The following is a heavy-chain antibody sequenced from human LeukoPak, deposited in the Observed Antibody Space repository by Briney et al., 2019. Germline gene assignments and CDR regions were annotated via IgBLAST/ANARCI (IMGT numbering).Heavy chain of an antibody. V-gene: IGHV3-7*01. Sequence: PGGSLRLSYAASGFTFSSYWMSWVRQAPGKGLEWVANMKQDGSEKYYVDSVKGRFTISRDNAKNSLFLQMNSLRVEDTAIYYCASAVRQQQPWGQGPLVTVP. CDR2: MKQDGSEK. D-gene: IGHD6-13*01. CDR1: GFTFSSYW. CDR3: ASAVRQQQP. J-gene: IGHJ1*01.